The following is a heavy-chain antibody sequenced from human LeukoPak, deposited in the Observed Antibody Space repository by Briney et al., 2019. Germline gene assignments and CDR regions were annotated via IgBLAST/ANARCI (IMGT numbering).Heavy chain of an antibody. CDR3: ASGGGYDDY. CDR2: IYYSGST. J-gene: IGHJ4*02. Sequence: PSETLSLTCTVSGASISSYYWSWIRQPPGKGLEWIGYIYYSGSTNYNPSLKSRVTISVDKSKNQFSLKLSSVTAADTAVYYCASGGGYDDYWGQGTLVTVSS. D-gene: IGHD5-12*01. CDR1: GASISSYY. V-gene: IGHV4-59*12.